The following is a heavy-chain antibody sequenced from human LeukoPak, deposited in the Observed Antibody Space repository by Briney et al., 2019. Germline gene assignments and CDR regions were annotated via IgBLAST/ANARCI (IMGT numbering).Heavy chain of an antibody. Sequence: PSETLSLTCTVSGGSISRSSYYWGWIRQPPGKGLEWIGSMYYSGSVYYNPSLKSRVTIFVDTSKNQFSLKLSSVTAADTAVYYCARMGWELSADWFDPWGQGTLVIVSS. V-gene: IGHV4-39*01. CDR2: MYYSGSV. CDR1: GGSISRSSYY. D-gene: IGHD1-26*01. CDR3: ARMGWELSADWFDP. J-gene: IGHJ5*02.